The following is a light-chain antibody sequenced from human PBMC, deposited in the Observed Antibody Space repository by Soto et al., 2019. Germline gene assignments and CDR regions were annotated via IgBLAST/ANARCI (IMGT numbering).Light chain of an antibody. J-gene: IGKJ1*01. CDR2: AAS. CDR1: QSISSY. Sequence: DIQMTHSPSFLLGSGRRRLNINFRASQSISSYLNWYQQKPGKAPKLLIYAASSLQSGVPSRFSGSGSWTDFTLTITSLRPEDFATYYCQQSYHTSWTFGQGTKVDIK. CDR3: QQSYHTSWT. V-gene: IGKV1-39*01.